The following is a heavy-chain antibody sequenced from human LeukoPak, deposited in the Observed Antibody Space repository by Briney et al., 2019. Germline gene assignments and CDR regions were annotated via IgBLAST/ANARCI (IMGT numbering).Heavy chain of an antibody. CDR3: ARSHYDFWSGYYTGIDC. Sequence: ASVKVSCKASGYTFTSYGISWVRQAPGQGLEWMGWISAYNGNTNYAQKLQGRVTMTTDTSTSTAYMELRSLRSDDTAVYYCARSHYDFWSGYYTGIDCWGQGTLVTVSS. CDR2: ISAYNGNT. D-gene: IGHD3-3*01. V-gene: IGHV1-18*01. CDR1: GYTFTSYG. J-gene: IGHJ4*02.